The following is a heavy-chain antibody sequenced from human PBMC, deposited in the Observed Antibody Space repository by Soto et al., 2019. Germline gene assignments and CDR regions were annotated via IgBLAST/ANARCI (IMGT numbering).Heavy chain of an antibody. CDR2: INSDGSST. CDR1: GFTFSTFW. Sequence: EVQLVESGGGLVQPGGSLRLSCEASGFTFSTFWMHWVRQAPGKGLVWVSRINSDGSSTNYADSVKGRVTISRDNAENMLYLQMNSLRAEDTAVYYCARDFEYWGQGTLVTVSS. J-gene: IGHJ4*02. CDR3: ARDFEY. V-gene: IGHV3-74*01.